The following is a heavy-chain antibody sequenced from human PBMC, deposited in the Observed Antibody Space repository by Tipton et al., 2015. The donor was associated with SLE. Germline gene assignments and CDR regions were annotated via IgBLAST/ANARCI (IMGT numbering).Heavy chain of an antibody. V-gene: IGHV3-66*02. CDR2: IYSGGST. D-gene: IGHD3-22*01. CDR1: GFTFSSYE. J-gene: IGHJ4*02. Sequence: SLRLSCAASGFTFSSYEMNWVRQAPGKGLEWVSVIYSGGSTYYADSVKGRFTISRDNSKNTLYLQMNSLRAEDTAVYYCARWGSGYYDSSGVAYWGQGTLVTVSS. CDR3: ARWGSGYYDSSGVAY.